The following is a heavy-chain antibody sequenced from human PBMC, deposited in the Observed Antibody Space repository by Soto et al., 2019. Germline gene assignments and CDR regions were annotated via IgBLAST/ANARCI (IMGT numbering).Heavy chain of an antibody. Sequence: QVQLQESGPGLVKPSQTLSLTCTVSGGSISSGGYYWSWIRQHPGKGLEWIGYIYYSGLTYYNPSLKSRVPISVATPKSQFSLKLSSVTAADTAAYYCARSIDYWGQGTLVTVSS. J-gene: IGHJ4*02. CDR2: IYYSGLT. CDR1: GGSISSGGYY. V-gene: IGHV4-31*03. CDR3: ARSIDY.